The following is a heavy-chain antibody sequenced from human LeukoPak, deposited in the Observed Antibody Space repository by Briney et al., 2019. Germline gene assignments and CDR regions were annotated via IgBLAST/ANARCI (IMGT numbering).Heavy chain of an antibody. J-gene: IGHJ3*02. D-gene: IGHD3-22*01. Sequence: GGSLRLSCAASGFTFDDYAMHWVRQAPGKGLEWVSGISWNSGSIGYADSVKGRFTISRDNAKNSLYLQMNSLRAEDTALYYCGGYYDSSASGAFDIWGQGTMVTVSS. V-gene: IGHV3-9*01. CDR2: ISWNSGSI. CDR1: GFTFDDYA. CDR3: GGYYDSSASGAFDI.